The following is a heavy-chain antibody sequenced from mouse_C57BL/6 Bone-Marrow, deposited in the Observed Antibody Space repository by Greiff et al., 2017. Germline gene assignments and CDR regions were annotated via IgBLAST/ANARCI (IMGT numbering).Heavy chain of an antibody. Sequence: VQLQQSGAELVRPGASVKLSCTASGFNIKDDYMHWVKQRPEQGLEWIGWIHPENGDTEYASKFQGKATITADTSSNTAYLQLSSLTSEDTAVYYCTGGGAMDYWGQGTSVTVSS. J-gene: IGHJ4*01. CDR2: IHPENGDT. CDR3: TGGGAMDY. CDR1: GFNIKDDY. V-gene: IGHV14-4*01.